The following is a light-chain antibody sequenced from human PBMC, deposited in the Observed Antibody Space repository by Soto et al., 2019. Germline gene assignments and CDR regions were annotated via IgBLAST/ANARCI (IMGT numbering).Light chain of an antibody. J-gene: IGLJ1*01. V-gene: IGLV2-11*01. Sequence: QSALTQPRSVSGSPGQSVTISCTGTSSDVGGYNYVSWYQQHPGKAPKLMIYDVSKRPSGVPDRFSGSKSGNTASLTISGLQAADEADYYCCSYTGSPPYVFGTGTKLTVL. CDR2: DVS. CDR1: SSDVGGYNY. CDR3: CSYTGSPPYV.